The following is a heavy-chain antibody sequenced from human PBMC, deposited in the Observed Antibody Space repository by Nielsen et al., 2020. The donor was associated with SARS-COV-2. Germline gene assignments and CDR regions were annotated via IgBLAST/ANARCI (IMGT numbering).Heavy chain of an antibody. J-gene: IGHJ3*01. CDR1: GFTFSTYG. CDR3: ARDWSRAFDV. CDR2: IIGSGGRT. V-gene: IGHV3-23*01. Sequence: GESLKISCAASGFTFSTYGMSWVRQAPGKGLEWVSGIIGSGGRTQYADSVKGRFTISRDNSKNILYLQMSSLRHEDTAVYYCARDWSRAFDVWGQGTMVTVSS.